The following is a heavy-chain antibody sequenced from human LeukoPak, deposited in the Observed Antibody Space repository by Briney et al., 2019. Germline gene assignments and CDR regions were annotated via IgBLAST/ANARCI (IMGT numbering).Heavy chain of an antibody. V-gene: IGHV1-69*05. CDR1: GGTFSSYA. J-gene: IGHJ5*02. D-gene: IGHD2-2*02. CDR3: AIALPIVVVPAAILGWFDP. Sequence: GASVKVSCKASGGTFSSYAISWVRQAPGQGLEWMGGIIPIFGTANYAQKFQGRVTITTDESTRTAYMELSSLRSEDTAVYYCAIALPIVVVPAAILGWFDPWGQGTLVTVSS. CDR2: IIPIFGTA.